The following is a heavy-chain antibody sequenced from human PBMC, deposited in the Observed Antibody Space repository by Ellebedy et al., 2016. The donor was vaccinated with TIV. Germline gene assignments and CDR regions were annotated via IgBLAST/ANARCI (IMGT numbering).Heavy chain of an antibody. CDR2: IYYSGST. V-gene: IGHV4-59*01. CDR3: ASWVFHAYGDTPVDY. D-gene: IGHD4-17*01. J-gene: IGHJ4*02. Sequence: MPSETLSLTCTVSGGSISSYYWSWIRQPPGKGLEWIGYIYYSGSTNYNPYLKSRVTISVEKSKNQFSMKLSSLTAADTAVYYCASWVFHAYGDTPVDYWGQGTLVTVSS. CDR1: GGSISSYY.